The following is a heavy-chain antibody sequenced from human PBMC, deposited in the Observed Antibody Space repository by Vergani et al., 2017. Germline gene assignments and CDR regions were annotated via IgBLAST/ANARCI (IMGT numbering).Heavy chain of an antibody. D-gene: IGHD3-10*01. CDR3: ARDGAEDAFDI. CDR1: SLSLSGYY. CDR2: INHSGST. J-gene: IGHJ3*02. V-gene: IGHV4-34*01. Sequence: QVQLQQWGAGLLKPSDTLSLTSPLSSLSLSGYYCGGFRQPPRKGLVGIGEINHSGSTNYNPSLKSRVTISVDPSKNQFSLKLSSVTAADTAVYYCARDGAEDAFDIWGQGTMVTVSS.